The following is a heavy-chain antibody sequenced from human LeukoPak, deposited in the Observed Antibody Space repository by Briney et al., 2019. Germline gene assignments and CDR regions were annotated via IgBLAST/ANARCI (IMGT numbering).Heavy chain of an antibody. D-gene: IGHD2-15*01. V-gene: IGHV3-30*04. Sequence: PGRSLRLSCAASGFTFSSYAMHWVRQAPGKGLEWVAVISYDGSNKYYADSVKGRFTIPRDNSKNTLYLQMNSLRAEDTAVYYCAREGVGCSGGSCYNWFDPWGQGTLVTVSS. CDR3: AREGVGCSGGSCYNWFDP. CDR2: ISYDGSNK. CDR1: GFTFSSYA. J-gene: IGHJ5*02.